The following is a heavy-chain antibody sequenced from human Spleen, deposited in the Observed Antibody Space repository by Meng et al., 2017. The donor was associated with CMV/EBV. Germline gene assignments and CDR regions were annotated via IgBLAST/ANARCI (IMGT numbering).Heavy chain of an antibody. CDR3: AKDFHFDSNWFDP. CDR1: GFTFSSYG. Sequence: GESLKISCAASGFTFSSYGMHWVRQAPGKGLEWVAVIWYDGSNKYYAESVKGRFTISRDNSKKTLYLQMNSLRVEDTAVYYCAKDFHFDSNWFDPWGQGTLVTVSS. CDR2: IWYDGSNK. V-gene: IGHV3-33*06. D-gene: IGHD3-9*01. J-gene: IGHJ5*02.